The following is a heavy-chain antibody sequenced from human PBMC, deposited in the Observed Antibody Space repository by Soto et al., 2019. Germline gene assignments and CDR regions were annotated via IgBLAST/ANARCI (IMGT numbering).Heavy chain of an antibody. V-gene: IGHV3-21*01. Sequence: VQLVESGGGLVKPGGSLRLSCAASGFTFSSYSMNWVRQAPGKGLEWVSSISSSSSYIYYADSVKGRFTISRDNAKNSLYLQMNSLRAEDTAVYYCARDRNRISGYYPTYYFDYWGQGTLVTVSS. CDR2: ISSSSSYI. D-gene: IGHD3-22*01. J-gene: IGHJ4*02. CDR3: ARDRNRISGYYPTYYFDY. CDR1: GFTFSSYS.